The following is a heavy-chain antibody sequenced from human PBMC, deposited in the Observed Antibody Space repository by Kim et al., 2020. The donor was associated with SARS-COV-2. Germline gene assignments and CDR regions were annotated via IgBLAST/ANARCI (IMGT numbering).Heavy chain of an antibody. CDR3: AKGSYCSSTSCYYYYYYGMDV. J-gene: IGHJ6*02. D-gene: IGHD2-2*01. CDR1: GFTFSSYA. V-gene: IGHV3-23*01. Sequence: GGSLRLSCAASGFTFSSYAMSWVRQAPGKGLEWVSAISGSGGSTYYADSVKGRFTISRDNSKNTLYLQMNSLRAEDTAVYYCAKGSYCSSTSCYYYYYYGMDVWGQGTTVTVPS. CDR2: ISGSGGST.